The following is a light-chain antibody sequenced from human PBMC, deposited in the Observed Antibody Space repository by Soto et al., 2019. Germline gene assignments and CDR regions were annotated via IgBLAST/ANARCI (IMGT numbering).Light chain of an antibody. V-gene: IGKV3-15*01. J-gene: IGKJ1*01. Sequence: ILMTHSPATLSVSPGERATLSCRASQSVSSNLAWYQQKPGQAPRLLIYGASTRATGIPARFSGSGSGTEFTLTISSLQSEDFAVYYCQKYNNWPGKFGQGTKVDIK. CDR2: GAS. CDR3: QKYNNWPGK. CDR1: QSVSSN.